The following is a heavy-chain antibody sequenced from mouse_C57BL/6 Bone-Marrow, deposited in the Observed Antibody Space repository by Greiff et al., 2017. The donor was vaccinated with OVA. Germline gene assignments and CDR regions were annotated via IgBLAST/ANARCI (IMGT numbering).Heavy chain of an antibody. CDR2: ISDGGSYT. Sequence: EVKVVESGGGLVKPGGSLKLSCAASGFTFSSYAMSWVRQTPEKRLAWVATISDGGSYTYYPDNVKGRFTISRDNAKNNLYLQMRHLESSDTAMYYSARGGYYLFAYWGQGTLVTVSA. J-gene: IGHJ3*01. V-gene: IGHV5-4*03. CDR3: ARGGYYLFAY. D-gene: IGHD2-3*01. CDR1: GFTFSSYA.